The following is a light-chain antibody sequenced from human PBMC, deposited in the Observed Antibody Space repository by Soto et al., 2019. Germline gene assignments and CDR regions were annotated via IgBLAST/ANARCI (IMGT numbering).Light chain of an antibody. CDR3: SSYTSTSTLG. V-gene: IGLV2-14*01. J-gene: IGLJ2*01. CDR1: SSDLNDYNY. Sequence: QSVLTQPASVSGSPGQSITISCTGTSSDLNDYNYVSWYQQHPGKAPKLIIYEVSNRPSGVSNRFSGSKSGNTASLTISWLQTEDEADYYCSSYTSTSTLGFGGGTQLTVL. CDR2: EVS.